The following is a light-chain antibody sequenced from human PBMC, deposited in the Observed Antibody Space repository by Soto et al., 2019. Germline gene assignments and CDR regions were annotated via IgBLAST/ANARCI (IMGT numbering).Light chain of an antibody. CDR2: DAS. J-gene: IGKJ2*01. Sequence: EIVLTQSPATLSLSPGERATLSCRASQSVSSYLAWYQHKPGQAPRLLIYDASNRATGIPARFSGSGSGTDFTLTISSLEPEDFAVYYCQQYGSSPLMYTFGQGTKLEIK. CDR3: QQYGSSPLMYT. V-gene: IGKV3-11*01. CDR1: QSVSSY.